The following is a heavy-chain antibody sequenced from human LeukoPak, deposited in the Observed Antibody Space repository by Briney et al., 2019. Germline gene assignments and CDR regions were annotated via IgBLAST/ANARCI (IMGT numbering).Heavy chain of an antibody. CDR1: GGSISSYY. Sequence: SETLSLTCTVSGGSISSYYWGWIRQPPGKGLEWIGSIYYSGSTYYNPSLKSRVTISVDTSKNQFSLKLSSVTAADTAVYYCASQGDRRIPPNLLYYYYYMDVWGKGTTVTVSS. V-gene: IGHV4-39*01. D-gene: IGHD3-10*01. J-gene: IGHJ6*03. CDR3: ASQGDRRIPPNLLYYYYYMDV. CDR2: IYYSGST.